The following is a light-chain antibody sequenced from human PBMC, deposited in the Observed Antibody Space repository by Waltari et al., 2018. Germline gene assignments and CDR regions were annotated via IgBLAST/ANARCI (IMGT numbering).Light chain of an antibody. CDR3: ASYTSSSSTPLV. CDR1: SSDVGRYDY. CDR2: DVI. V-gene: IGLV2-14*01. J-gene: IGLJ2*01. Sequence: QSALTQPASVSGSPGQSITISCTGTSSDVGRYDYVSWYQQHPGKAPKLMIYDVIKRASGGSNRFSGSKSCNTASLTISGLQAEDESDYYCASYTSSSSTPLVFGGGTKLTVL.